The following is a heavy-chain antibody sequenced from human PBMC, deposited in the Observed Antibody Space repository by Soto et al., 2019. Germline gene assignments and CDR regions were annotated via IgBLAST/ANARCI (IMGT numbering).Heavy chain of an antibody. CDR3: AKGGPDGFCSGGRCYFDY. J-gene: IGHJ4*02. D-gene: IGHD2-15*01. Sequence: EVQLVESGGGLVQPGRSLRLSCAASGFTFDDYAMHWVRRVSGKGLGWVSSISWNSNIIGYVDSVKGRFTISRDNAKNSLYLQMNSLRPEDTALYYCAKGGPDGFCSGGRCYFDYWGQGTLVTVSS. V-gene: IGHV3-9*01. CDR2: ISWNSNII. CDR1: GFTFDDYA.